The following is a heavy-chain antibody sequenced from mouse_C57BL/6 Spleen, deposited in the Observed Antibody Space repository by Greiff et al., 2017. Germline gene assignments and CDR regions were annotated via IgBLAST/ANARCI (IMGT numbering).Heavy chain of an antibody. CDR2: ISSGGDYI. CDR1: GFTFSSYA. D-gene: IGHD2-12*01. V-gene: IGHV5-9-1*02. Sequence: EVQLVESGEGLVKPGGSLKLSCAASGFTFSSYAMSWVRQTPEKRLEWVAYISSGGDYIYYADTVKGRFTISRDNARNTLYLQMSSLKSEDTAMYYCTRDRTTRTFYAMDYWGQGTSVTVSS. CDR3: TRDRTTRTFYAMDY. J-gene: IGHJ4*01.